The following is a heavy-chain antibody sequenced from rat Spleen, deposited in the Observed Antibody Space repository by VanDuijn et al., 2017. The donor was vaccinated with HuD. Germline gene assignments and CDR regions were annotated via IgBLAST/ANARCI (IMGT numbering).Heavy chain of an antibody. CDR2: IDSGGVNT. J-gene: IGHJ2*01. CDR3: TRGKQPIRGVFDY. CDR1: GFTFSSFP. Sequence: EVQLVESGGGLVQPGRSMKLSCAASGFTFSSFPMAWVRQAPTRGLEWVASIDSGGVNTYFRDSVTGRFTISRDNAKSTLYLQMNSLRSEDTATYYCTRGKQPIRGVFDYWGQGVMVTVSS. V-gene: IGHV5-46*01. D-gene: IGHD1-11*01.